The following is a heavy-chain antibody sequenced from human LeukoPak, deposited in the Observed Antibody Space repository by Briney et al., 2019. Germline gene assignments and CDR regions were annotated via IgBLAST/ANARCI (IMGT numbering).Heavy chain of an antibody. J-gene: IGHJ4*02. D-gene: IGHD3-22*01. CDR2: ISGSGGST. Sequence: PGGSLRLSCAASGFTFSSYAMSWVRQAPGKGLEWVSAISGSGGSTYYADSVKGRFTISRDNSKNTLYLQMNSLRAEATAVYYCAKDRSLDSSGYYGNWGQGTLVTVSS. CDR3: AKDRSLDSSGYYGN. V-gene: IGHV3-23*01. CDR1: GFTFSSYA.